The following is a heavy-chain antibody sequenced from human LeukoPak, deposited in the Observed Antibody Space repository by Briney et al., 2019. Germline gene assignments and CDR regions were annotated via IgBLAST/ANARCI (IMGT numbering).Heavy chain of an antibody. D-gene: IGHD3-22*01. CDR2: IKSDGST. Sequence: AGSLTLSCPASGFTFSTYWMHWVRQAPGKGLVWVSRIKSDGSTNYEDSVKGRFTISRDNAKNTVSLQMNSLRPEDTGVYYCARAPSEIGGYYPEYFRHWGQGTLVTVSS. J-gene: IGHJ1*01. V-gene: IGHV3-74*01. CDR3: ARAPSEIGGYYPEYFRH. CDR1: GFTFSTYW.